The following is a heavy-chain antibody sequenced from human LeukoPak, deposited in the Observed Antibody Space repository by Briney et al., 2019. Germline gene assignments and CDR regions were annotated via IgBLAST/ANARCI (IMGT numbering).Heavy chain of an antibody. CDR2: IKSKTDGGTT. D-gene: IGHD3-9*01. Sequence: GGSLRLSCAASGFTFSNAWMSWVRQAPGKGLEWVGRIKSKTDGGTTDYAAPVKGRFTISRDDSKNTLYLQMNSLKTEDTAVYYCTAQHYDIFTDPRCDPCGQGTLVTVSS. CDR3: TAQHYDIFTDPRCDP. J-gene: IGHJ5*02. V-gene: IGHV3-15*01. CDR1: GFTFSNAW.